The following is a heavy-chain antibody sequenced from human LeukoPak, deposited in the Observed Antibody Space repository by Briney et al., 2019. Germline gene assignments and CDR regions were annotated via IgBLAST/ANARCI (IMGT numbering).Heavy chain of an antibody. CDR2: FDPEDGET. Sequence: ASVKVSCKVSGYTLTELSMHWVRQAPGKGLEWMGGFDPEDGETIYAQKFQGRVTMTEDTSTDTAYMELSSLRSEDTAVYYCATTNYYDSSGYFVQWEPRPASFDYWGRGTLVTVSS. CDR1: GYTLTELS. V-gene: IGHV1-24*01. CDR3: ATTNYYDSSGYFVQWEPRPASFDY. J-gene: IGHJ4*02. D-gene: IGHD3-22*01.